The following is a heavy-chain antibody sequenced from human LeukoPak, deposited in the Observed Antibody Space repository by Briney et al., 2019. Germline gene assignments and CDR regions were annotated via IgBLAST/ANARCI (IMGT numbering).Heavy chain of an antibody. CDR3: ARGPNYYYHMDV. CDR1: GYTLTSYD. J-gene: IGHJ6*03. CDR2: LNPNSGNT. Sequence: ASVKVSCKACGYTLTSYDTKWVRQATGQGLEWMGWLNPNSGNTGYAQKFQGRVTVTRDTSISTAYMELTGLRSEDTGVYYCARGPNYYYHMDVWGKGTTVTVSS. V-gene: IGHV1-8*01.